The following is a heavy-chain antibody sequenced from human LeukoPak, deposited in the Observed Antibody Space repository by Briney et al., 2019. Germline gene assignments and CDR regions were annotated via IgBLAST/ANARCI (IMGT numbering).Heavy chain of an antibody. V-gene: IGHV3-23*01. CDR3: AKDVVRGVIIKSHFDY. J-gene: IGHJ4*02. CDR1: GFTFSSYA. CDR2: ISGSGGST. D-gene: IGHD3-10*01. Sequence: GGSLRLSGAASGFTFSSYAMSWVRQAPGKGLEWVSAISGSGGSTYYADSVKGRFTISRDNSKNTLYLQMNSLRAEDTAVYYCAKDVVRGVIIKSHFDYWGQGTLVTVSS.